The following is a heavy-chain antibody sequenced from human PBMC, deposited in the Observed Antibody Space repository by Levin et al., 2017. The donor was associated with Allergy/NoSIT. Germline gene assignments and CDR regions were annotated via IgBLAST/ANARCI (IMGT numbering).Heavy chain of an antibody. CDR3: AKDVYDWGGSYDWFDT. CDR1: GFSFSSSA. Sequence: ETLSLTCAASGFSFSSSAMTWVRLAPGRGLEWVSSIGGSGYSTYYADSVKGRFTISRDNSKNILFLQMNSLRVEDTAVYFCAKDVYDWGGSYDWFDTWGQGTLVTVSS. J-gene: IGHJ5*02. CDR2: IGGSGYST. V-gene: IGHV3-23*01. D-gene: IGHD3-16*01.